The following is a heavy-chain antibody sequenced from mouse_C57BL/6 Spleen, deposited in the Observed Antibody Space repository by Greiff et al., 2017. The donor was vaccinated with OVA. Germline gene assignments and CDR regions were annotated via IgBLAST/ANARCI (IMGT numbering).Heavy chain of an antibody. V-gene: IGHV1-62-2*01. CDR1: GYTFTEYT. Sequence: VQLQQSGAELVKPGASVKLSCKASGYTFTEYTIHWVKQRPGQGLEWIGWFYPGSGSIKYNEKFKDKATLTADKSSSTVYMELSRLTSEDSAVYFCARHEDGYDGNYDWYFDVWGTGTTVTVSS. CDR3: ARHEDGYDGNYDWYFDV. D-gene: IGHD2-1*01. CDR2: FYPGSGSI. J-gene: IGHJ1*03.